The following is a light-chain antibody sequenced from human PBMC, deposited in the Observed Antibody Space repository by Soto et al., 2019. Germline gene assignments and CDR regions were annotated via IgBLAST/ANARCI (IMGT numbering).Light chain of an antibody. CDR2: GTS. CDR1: QSISSY. J-gene: IGKJ2*01. Sequence: DIQITQSQSSLPASVGDRISITCRAIQSISSYLSWYQQKPGKAPKLLIYGTSNLQSGVPSRFSGSGSETGFTLIISSLQPEDFATYYCQQSYSAPRTFGQGTKVEIK. V-gene: IGKV1-39*01. CDR3: QQSYSAPRT.